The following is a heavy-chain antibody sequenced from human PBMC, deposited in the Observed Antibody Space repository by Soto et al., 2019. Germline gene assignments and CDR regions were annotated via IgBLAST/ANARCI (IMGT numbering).Heavy chain of an antibody. CDR1: GFTVKNNY. CDR2: IYSDGST. V-gene: IGHV3-53*01. D-gene: IGHD1-26*01. Sequence: GSLRLSCAASGFTVKNNYMGWVRQAPGKGLEWVSVIYSDGSTYYADSVKGRFTISRDNSKNTLYLQMNSLRAEDTAVYYCARAPSGNYYFDSWGQGTLVTVSS. J-gene: IGHJ4*02. CDR3: ARAPSGNYYFDS.